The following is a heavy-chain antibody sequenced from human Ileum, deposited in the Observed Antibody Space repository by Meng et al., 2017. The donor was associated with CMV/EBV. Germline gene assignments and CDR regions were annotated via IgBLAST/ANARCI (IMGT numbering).Heavy chain of an antibody. CDR2: IYAGGST. Sequence: GGSLRLSCTGSGFNVTTNYMSWVRQAPGKGPEWVSVIYAGGSTYLAGSVKGRFTVSRDNSRNTVYLHMTSLGPEDTAVYYCARQFTVLWFAGFGPWGQGTLVTVSS. J-gene: IGHJ5*02. CDR1: GFNVTTNY. CDR3: ARQFTVLWFAGFGP. D-gene: IGHD3-10*01. V-gene: IGHV3-66*02.